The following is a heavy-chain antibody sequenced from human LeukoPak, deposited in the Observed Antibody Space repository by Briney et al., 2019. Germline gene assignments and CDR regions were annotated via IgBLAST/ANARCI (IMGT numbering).Heavy chain of an antibody. CDR3: ARGTRLITIFAPEYYFDY. Sequence: GGSLRLSCAASGFTFSSYGMHWVRQAPGKGLEWVAFIRYDGSNKYYADSVKGRFTISRDNAKNSLYLQMNSLRAEDTAVYYCARGTRLITIFAPEYYFDYWGQGTLVTVSS. D-gene: IGHD3-3*01. J-gene: IGHJ4*02. V-gene: IGHV3-30*02. CDR2: IRYDGSNK. CDR1: GFTFSSYG.